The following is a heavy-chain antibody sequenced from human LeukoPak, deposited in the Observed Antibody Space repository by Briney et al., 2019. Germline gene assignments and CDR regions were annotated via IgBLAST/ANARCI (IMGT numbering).Heavy chain of an antibody. CDR2: INPNSGGT. J-gene: IGHJ4*02. D-gene: IGHD3-22*01. CDR1: GYTFTGYY. Sequence: ASVKVSCKASGYTFTGYYMHWVRQAPGQGLEWMGWINPNSGGTNYAQKFQGRVTMTRDTSISTAYMELSRLRSDDTAVYYCARIEGSSGYYFVPHWGPGTLVTVSS. V-gene: IGHV1-2*02. CDR3: ARIEGSSGYYFVPH.